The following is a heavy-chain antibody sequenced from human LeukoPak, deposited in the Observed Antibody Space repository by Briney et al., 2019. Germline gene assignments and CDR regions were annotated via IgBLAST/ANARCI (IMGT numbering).Heavy chain of an antibody. CDR2: IIPIFGIA. CDR1: GGTFSSYA. V-gene: IGHV1-69*04. Sequence: SSVKVSCKASGGTFSSYAISWVRRAPGQGLEWMGRIIPIFGIANYAQKFQGRVTITADKSTSTAYMELSSLRSEDTAVYYCARTLGVGASDYWGQGTLVTVSS. J-gene: IGHJ4*02. D-gene: IGHD1-26*01. CDR3: ARTLGVGASDY.